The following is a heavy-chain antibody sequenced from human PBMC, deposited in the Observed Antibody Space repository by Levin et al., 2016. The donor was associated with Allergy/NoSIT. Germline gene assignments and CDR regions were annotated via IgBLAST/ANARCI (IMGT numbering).Heavy chain of an antibody. J-gene: IGHJ4*02. CDR2: ITHDGGRL. Sequence: GESLKISCAASGFSFSSYGIHWVRQVPGKGLEWAAVITHDGGRLLYGDSVKGRFTISRDNSKNTLYLQMNSLRTEDTAVYYCAKGRSSFDYWGQGTLVTVSS. CDR1: GFSFSSYG. CDR3: AKGRSSFDY. D-gene: IGHD2-2*01. V-gene: IGHV3-30*18.